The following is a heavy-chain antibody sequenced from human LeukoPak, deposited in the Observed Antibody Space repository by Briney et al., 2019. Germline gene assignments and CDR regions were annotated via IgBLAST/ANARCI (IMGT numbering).Heavy chain of an antibody. D-gene: IGHD1-26*01. V-gene: IGHV1-69*13. Sequence: SVKVSCKASGGTFSSYAISWVRQAPGQGLEWMGGIIPIFGTANYAQKFQGRVTITADESTSTAYMELSSLRSGDTAVYYCASDLFPGATGYWGQGTLVTVSS. CDR2: IIPIFGTA. CDR1: GGTFSSYA. J-gene: IGHJ4*02. CDR3: ASDLFPGATGY.